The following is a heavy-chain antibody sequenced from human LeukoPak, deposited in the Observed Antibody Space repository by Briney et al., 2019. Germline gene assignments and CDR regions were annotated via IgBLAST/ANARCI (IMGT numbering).Heavy chain of an antibody. D-gene: IGHD4-17*01. Sequence: PGGSLRLSCSVSEITFSDFWMNWVRQAPGKGLEWVASIKKDVTEEYYVDSVRGRFTISRDNAQNSLYLQMNSLRDEDTAVYYCASGDYADYDWGQGTLAPVSS. CDR1: EITFSDFW. CDR2: IKKDVTEE. V-gene: IGHV3-7*01. CDR3: ASGDYADYD. J-gene: IGHJ4*02.